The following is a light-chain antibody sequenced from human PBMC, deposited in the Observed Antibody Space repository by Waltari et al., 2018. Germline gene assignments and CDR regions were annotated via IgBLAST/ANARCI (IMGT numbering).Light chain of an antibody. V-gene: IGLV6-57*02. CDR1: SGTIAGNY. CDR2: EDN. Sequence: NFMLTQPHSVSESPGKTVTISCTGSSGTIAGNYVQWYQQRPGSAPTTVIYEDNQRPSGVPVRCSGSIDSSSNSASLTISGLNTEDEADYYCQSYDSNYVIFGGGTKLTVL. J-gene: IGLJ2*01. CDR3: QSYDSNYVI.